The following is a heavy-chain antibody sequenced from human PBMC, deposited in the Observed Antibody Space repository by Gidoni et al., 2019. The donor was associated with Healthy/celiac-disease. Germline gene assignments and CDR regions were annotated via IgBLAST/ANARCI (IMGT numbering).Heavy chain of an antibody. CDR3: AKDLNSGWSPGWFDP. CDR2: ISGSGGST. Sequence: EVQLLESGGGLVQPGGSLRLSCAASGFTFTSYAMSWVRQAPGKGLEWVSAISGSGGSTYYADSVKGRFTISRDNSKNTLYLQMNSLRAEDTAVYYCAKDLNSGWSPGWFDPWGQGTLVTVSS. CDR1: GFTFTSYA. V-gene: IGHV3-23*01. J-gene: IGHJ5*02. D-gene: IGHD6-19*01.